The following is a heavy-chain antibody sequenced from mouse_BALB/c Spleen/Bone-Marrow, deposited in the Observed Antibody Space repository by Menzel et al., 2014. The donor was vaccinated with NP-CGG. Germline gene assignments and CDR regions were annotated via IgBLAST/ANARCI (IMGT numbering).Heavy chain of an antibody. D-gene: IGHD1-2*01. CDR3: ARSTTATSY. J-gene: IGHJ3*01. V-gene: IGHV1-77*01. CDR2: IYPGSDST. Sequence: QVQLKHSGAELARPGASVKLSCKASGYTFTDYYINWMKQRTGQGLEWIGEIYPGSDSTYYNEKFKGKATLTADKSSSTIYMQLSSLTSDDSADYFCARSTTATSYWGQGTLVTVSS. CDR1: GYTFTDYY.